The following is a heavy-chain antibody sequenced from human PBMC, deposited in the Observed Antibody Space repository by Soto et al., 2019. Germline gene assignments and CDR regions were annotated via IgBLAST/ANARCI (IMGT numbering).Heavy chain of an antibody. CDR1: GYTFTHYY. V-gene: IGHV1-46*01. D-gene: IGHD2-8*01. CDR3: ARPPFPGCINGVCYPCDH. J-gene: IGHJ4*02. CDR2: INPSGGST. Sequence: QVQLVQSGAEVKKPGASVKVSCKASGYTFTHYYIHWLRQAPGQGLEWMGMINPSGGSTDYAKKCQGRVTLTTDTSTTTVYMELSSLRSDDTAVYYCARPPFPGCINGVCYPCDHWGQGTLVTVSS.